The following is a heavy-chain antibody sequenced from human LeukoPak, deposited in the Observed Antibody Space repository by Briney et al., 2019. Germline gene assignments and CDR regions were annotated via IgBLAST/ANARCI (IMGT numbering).Heavy chain of an antibody. J-gene: IGHJ4*02. CDR3: ARGLAVASFFDY. V-gene: IGHV3-21*01. CDR1: GFTFSSYS. Sequence: GGSLRLSCAASGFTFSSYSMNWVRQAPGKGLEWVSSISSSSSYIYYADSVKGRFTISRDNAKNSLYLQMNSLRAEDTAVYYCARGLAVASFFDYWGQGTLVTVSS. CDR2: ISSSSSYI. D-gene: IGHD6-19*01.